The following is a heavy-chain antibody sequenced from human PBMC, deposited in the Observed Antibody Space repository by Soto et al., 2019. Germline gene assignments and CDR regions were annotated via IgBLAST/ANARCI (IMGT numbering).Heavy chain of an antibody. Sequence: QVQLVQSGAEVKKPGASVKVSCKASGYTFTSYYMHWVRQAPGQGLEWMGIINPSGGSTSYAQKFQGRVTMTRDTSTSTVYMELSSLGSEDTAVYYCARSYYYDSSGYYDYYYYGMDVWGQGTTVTVSS. D-gene: IGHD3-22*01. J-gene: IGHJ6*02. CDR1: GYTFTSYY. V-gene: IGHV1-46*01. CDR2: INPSGGST. CDR3: ARSYYYDSSGYYDYYYYGMDV.